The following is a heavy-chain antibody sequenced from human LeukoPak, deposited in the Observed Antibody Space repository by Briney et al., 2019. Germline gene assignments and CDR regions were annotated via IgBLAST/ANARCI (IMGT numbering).Heavy chain of an antibody. J-gene: IGHJ1*01. CDR1: GFTFSSYE. V-gene: IGHV3-48*03. CDR3: ARAGYSMDTEYFQH. D-gene: IGHD5-18*01. Sequence: PGGSLRHSCAASGFTFSSYEMNWVRQAPGKGLEWVSYISNSGTAIYYADSVKGRFTISRDNAKSSLYLQMNSLRAEDTAVYYCARAGYSMDTEYFQHWGQGTLATVSS. CDR2: ISNSGTAI.